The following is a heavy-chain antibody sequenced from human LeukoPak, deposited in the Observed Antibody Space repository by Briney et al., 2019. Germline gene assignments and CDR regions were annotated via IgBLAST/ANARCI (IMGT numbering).Heavy chain of an antibody. CDR3: ARTPYDSSGYILY. J-gene: IGHJ4*02. V-gene: IGHV4-39*07. D-gene: IGHD3-22*01. CDR1: GGSISSSSYY. CDR2: IYYSGST. Sequence: SETLSLTCTVSGGSISSSSYYWGWIRQPPGKGLEWIGSIYYSGSTYYNPSLKSRVTISVDTSKNQFSLKLSSVTAADTAVYYCARTPYDSSGYILYWGQGTLVTVSS.